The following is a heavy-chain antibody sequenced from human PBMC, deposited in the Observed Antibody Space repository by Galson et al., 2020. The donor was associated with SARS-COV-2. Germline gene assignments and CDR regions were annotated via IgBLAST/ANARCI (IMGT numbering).Heavy chain of an antibody. J-gene: IGHJ6*02. V-gene: IGHV3-13*01. CDR1: EYISDTYD. Sequence: GESQKISCEASEYISDTYDIHWVRQVTGKGLEWVSGVAPGGERYSSGSVKGRFTVSRGNDKKSVYLQMSSLRLGDAAVYYCARGISRRFSLGKAFYDYYGLDVWGQGTTVTVSS. D-gene: IGHD2-15*01. CDR3: ARGISRRFSLGKAFYDYYGLDV. CDR2: VAPGGER.